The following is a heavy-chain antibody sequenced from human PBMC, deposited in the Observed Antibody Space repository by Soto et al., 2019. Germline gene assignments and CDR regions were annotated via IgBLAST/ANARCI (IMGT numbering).Heavy chain of an antibody. CDR2: IYYSGST. Sequence: SETLSLTCTVSGGSISSGDYYWSWIRQPPGKGLEWIGYIYYSGSTYYNPSLKSRVTISVDTSKNQFSLKLSSVTAADTAVYYCARDARDYYGSGGYYYGMDVWGQGTTGAVAS. CDR1: GGSISSGDYY. V-gene: IGHV4-30-4*01. J-gene: IGHJ6*02. D-gene: IGHD3-10*01. CDR3: ARDARDYYGSGGYYYGMDV.